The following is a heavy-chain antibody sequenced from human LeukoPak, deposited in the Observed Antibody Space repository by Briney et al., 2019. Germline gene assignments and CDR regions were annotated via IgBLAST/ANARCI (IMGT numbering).Heavy chain of an antibody. CDR3: ARGGQYSGYDYDY. J-gene: IGHJ4*02. Sequence: ASVKVSCKASGGTLSSYAISWVRQAPGQGLEWMGGIIPIFGTANYAQKFQGRVTITADESTSTAYMELSSLRSEDTAVYYCARGGQYSGYDYDYWGQGTLVTVSS. CDR2: IIPIFGTA. D-gene: IGHD5-12*01. V-gene: IGHV1-69*13. CDR1: GGTLSSYA.